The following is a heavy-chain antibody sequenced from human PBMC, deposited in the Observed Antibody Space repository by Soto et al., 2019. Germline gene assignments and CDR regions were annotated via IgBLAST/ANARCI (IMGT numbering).Heavy chain of an antibody. V-gene: IGHV1-2*04. CDR1: GYTFTGYY. CDR2: INPNSGGT. CDR3: ARDFWAVPPLGYYYGMDV. D-gene: IGHD2-2*01. J-gene: IGHJ6*02. Sequence: QVQLVQSGAEVKKPGASVKVSCKASGYTFTGYYMHWVRQAPGQGLAWMGWINPNSGGTNDAQKCQGSVSMTRDTSIITAYMELSRLRSDDTAVYYCARDFWAVPPLGYYYGMDVWGQGTTVTVSS.